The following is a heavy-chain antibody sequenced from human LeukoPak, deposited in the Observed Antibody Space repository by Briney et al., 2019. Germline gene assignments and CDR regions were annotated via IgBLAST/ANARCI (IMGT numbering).Heavy chain of an antibody. CDR3: ALLGYCSGGSCSESGWFDP. CDR2: IIPIFGTA. V-gene: IGHV1-69*05. Sequence: SVKVSCKASGGTFSSYAISWVRQAPGQGLEWMGGIIPIFGTANYAQKFQGRVTITTDESTSTAYMGLSSLRSEDTAVYYCALLGYCSGGSCSESGWFDPWGQGTLVTVSS. CDR1: GGTFSSYA. D-gene: IGHD2-15*01. J-gene: IGHJ5*02.